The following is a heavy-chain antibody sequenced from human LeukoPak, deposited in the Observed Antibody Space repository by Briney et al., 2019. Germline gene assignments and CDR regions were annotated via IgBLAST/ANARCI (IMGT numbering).Heavy chain of an antibody. CDR2: ISAYNGNT. CDR1: GYTFTSYG. D-gene: IGHD2-2*01. Sequence: ASVKVSCKASGYTFTSYGISWVRQAPGQGLEWMGWISAYNGNTNYAQKLQGSVTLTKDTSTSTAYMELRSLRSDDTAVYYCARDRVDDQAYYYGMDVWGQGTTVTVSS. J-gene: IGHJ6*02. V-gene: IGHV1-18*01. CDR3: ARDRVDDQAYYYGMDV.